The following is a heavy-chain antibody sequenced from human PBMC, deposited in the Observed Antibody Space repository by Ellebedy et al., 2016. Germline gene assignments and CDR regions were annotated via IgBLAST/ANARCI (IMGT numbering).Heavy chain of an antibody. V-gene: IGHV4-61*08. D-gene: IGHD3-22*01. CDR3: ARGLYFDSSGYHYWFDP. CDR1: GGSLTNRGAY. Sequence: SETLSLXXTVSGGSLTNRGAYWSWIRQPPGRELEWIGYVYYSGSTKFNPSLKSRVTMSVDTSKKQFSLQLKSVTAADTAVYFCARGLYFDSSGYHYWFDPWGQGTLVTVSA. J-gene: IGHJ5*02. CDR2: VYYSGST.